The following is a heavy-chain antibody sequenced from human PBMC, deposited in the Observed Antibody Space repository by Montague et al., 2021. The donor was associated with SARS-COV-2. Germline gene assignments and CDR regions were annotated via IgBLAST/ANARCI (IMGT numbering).Heavy chain of an antibody. CDR1: GFTVSSNY. V-gene: IGHV3-66*02. J-gene: IGHJ6*03. Sequence: SLRLSCEASGFTVSSNYMSWVRRARGQGLKWGSGIYSGGSTYYADPVKGLCTISRDNSKTTLYLQMNSLRTEDTAVYYCARGPSLKGGWPTMDVWGKGTTVTVSS. D-gene: IGHD6-19*01. CDR3: ARGPSLKGGWPTMDV. CDR2: IYSGGST.